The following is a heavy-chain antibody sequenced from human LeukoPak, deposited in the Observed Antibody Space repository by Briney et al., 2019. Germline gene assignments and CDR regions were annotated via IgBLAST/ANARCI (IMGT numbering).Heavy chain of an antibody. CDR3: ARVRPYFDWLLSDAFDI. Sequence: PGGSLRLSCAASGFTVSSNYMSWVRQAPGKGLEWVSVIYSGGSTYYADSVKGRFTISRDNSKNTLYLQMNSLRAEDTAVYYCARVRPYFDWLLSDAFDIWGQGTMVTVSS. V-gene: IGHV3-53*01. D-gene: IGHD3-9*01. CDR1: GFTVSSNY. CDR2: IYSGGST. J-gene: IGHJ3*02.